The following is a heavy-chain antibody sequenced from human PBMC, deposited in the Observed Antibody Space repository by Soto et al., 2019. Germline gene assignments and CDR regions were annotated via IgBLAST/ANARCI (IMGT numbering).Heavy chain of an antibody. Sequence: QVQLQESGPGLVKPSQTLSLTCTVSGGSINSGGYCWSWIRQHPGKGLDWIGCISYGGSTSYNPSLKSRATISVDTSKNPFSLKLTSVTAADTAVYYCSRGILVWGQGALITVSS. CDR2: ISYGGST. V-gene: IGHV4-31*03. J-gene: IGHJ4*02. CDR3: SRGILV. D-gene: IGHD5-18*01. CDR1: GGSINSGGYC.